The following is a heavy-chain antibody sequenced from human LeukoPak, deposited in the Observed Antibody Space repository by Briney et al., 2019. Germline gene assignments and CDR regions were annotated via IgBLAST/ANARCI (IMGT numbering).Heavy chain of an antibody. CDR2: IYNSGSTGST. Sequence: SETLSLTCTVSGASISSDDYYWGWIRQPPGKGLEYIGYIYNSGSTGSTHYNPSLKSRVTISADTSRNQFSLKLNSVTAADTAVYYCARQQGYCSSTSCDYFDYWGQGTLVTVSS. V-gene: IGHV4-30-4*08. CDR3: ARQQGYCSSTSCDYFDY. CDR1: GASISSDDYY. J-gene: IGHJ4*02. D-gene: IGHD2-2*01.